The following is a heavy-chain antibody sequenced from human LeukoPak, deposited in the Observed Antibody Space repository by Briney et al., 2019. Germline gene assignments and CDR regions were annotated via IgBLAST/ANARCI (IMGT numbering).Heavy chain of an antibody. CDR2: IIPIFGTA. CDR3: ARALLPAAIPGYYYYMDV. Sequence: GASVKVSCKASGGTFSSYAISWVRQAPGQGLERMGGIIPIFGTANYAQKFQGRVTITTDESTSTAYMELSSLRSEDTAVYYCARALLPAAIPGYYYYMDVWGKGTTVTVSS. V-gene: IGHV1-69*05. CDR1: GGTFSSYA. J-gene: IGHJ6*03. D-gene: IGHD2-2*01.